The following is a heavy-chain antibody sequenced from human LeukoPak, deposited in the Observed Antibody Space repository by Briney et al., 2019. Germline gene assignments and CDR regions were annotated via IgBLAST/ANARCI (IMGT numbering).Heavy chain of an antibody. D-gene: IGHD3-10*01. CDR3: ARGSWTKAGVTLNPWFDP. J-gene: IGHJ5*02. V-gene: IGHV3-74*01. Sequence: PGGSLRLSCAASGFTFSSYWMHWVRQAPGKGLVWVSRINSDGSSTSYADSVKGRFTISRDNAKNTLYLQMNSLRAEDTAVYYCARGSWTKAGVTLNPWFDPWGQGTLVTVSS. CDR2: INSDGSST. CDR1: GFTFSSYW.